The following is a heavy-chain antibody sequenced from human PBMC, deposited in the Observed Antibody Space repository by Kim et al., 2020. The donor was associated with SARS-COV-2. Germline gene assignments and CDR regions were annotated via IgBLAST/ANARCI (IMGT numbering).Heavy chain of an antibody. J-gene: IGHJ5*02. CDR3: AREVLSPPTITMRVVVINLARFDP. V-gene: IGHV4-39*02. D-gene: IGHD3-22*01. Sequence: SETLSLTCTVSGGSISSSSYYWGWIRQPPGKGLEWIGSIYYSGSTYYNPSLKSRVTISVDTSKNQFSLKLSSVTAADTAVYYCAREVLSPPTITMRVVVINLARFDPWGQGTLVTVSS. CDR1: GGSISSSSYY. CDR2: IYYSGST.